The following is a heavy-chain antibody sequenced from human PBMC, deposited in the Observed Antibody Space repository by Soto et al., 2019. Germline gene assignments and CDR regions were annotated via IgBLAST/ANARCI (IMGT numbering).Heavy chain of an antibody. CDR2: IRSKAYGGTT. Sequence: GGSLRLSCTASGFTFVDYAMSWVRQAPGKGLEWVGFIRSKAYGGTTEYAASVKGRFTISRDDSKSIAYLQMNSLKTEDTAVYFCTSMAPFLEWLFGHWGQGTLVTVSS. V-gene: IGHV3-49*04. CDR1: GFTFVDYA. CDR3: TSMAPFLEWLFGH. D-gene: IGHD3-3*02. J-gene: IGHJ4*02.